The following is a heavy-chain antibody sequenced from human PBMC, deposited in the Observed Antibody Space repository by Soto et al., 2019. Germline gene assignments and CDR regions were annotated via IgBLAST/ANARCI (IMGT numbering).Heavy chain of an antibody. J-gene: IGHJ6*02. Sequence: SETLSLTCTVSGGSISSSSYYWGWIRQPPGKGLEWIGSIYYSGSTYYNPSLKSRVTISVDTSKNQFSLKLSSVTAADTAVYYCARHVTGHSGYHWLNGLQWYYYYGMDVWGQGTTVTVSS. CDR3: ARHVTGHSGYHWLNGLQWYYYYGMDV. V-gene: IGHV4-39*01. CDR1: GGSISSSSYY. D-gene: IGHD5-12*01. CDR2: IYYSGST.